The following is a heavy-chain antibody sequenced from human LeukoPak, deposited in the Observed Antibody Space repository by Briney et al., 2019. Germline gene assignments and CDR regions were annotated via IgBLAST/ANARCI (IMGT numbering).Heavy chain of an antibody. J-gene: IGHJ4*02. Sequence: ASVKVSCKASGGTFSSYAISWVRQAPGQGLEWMGWISAYNGNTNYAQKLQGRVTMTTDTYTSTAYMELRSLRSDDTAVYYCARFVWSSSWYPWDYWGQGTLVTVSS. V-gene: IGHV1-18*01. CDR2: ISAYNGNT. CDR3: ARFVWSSSWYPWDY. D-gene: IGHD6-13*01. CDR1: GGTFSSYA.